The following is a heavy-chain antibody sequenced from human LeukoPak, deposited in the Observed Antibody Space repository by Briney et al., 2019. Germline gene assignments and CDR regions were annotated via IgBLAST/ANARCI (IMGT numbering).Heavy chain of an antibody. J-gene: IGHJ4*02. CDR1: GGSFSGYY. D-gene: IGHD2-2*01. V-gene: IGHV4-34*01. CDR3: ARRGKYQLLPSFDY. Sequence: SETLSLTCAVYGGSFSGYYWSWIRQPPGKGLEWIGEINHSGSTNYNPSPKSRVTILVDTSKNQFSLHLSSVTAADTAVYYCARRGKYQLLPSFDYWGQGTLVTVSS. CDR2: INHSGST.